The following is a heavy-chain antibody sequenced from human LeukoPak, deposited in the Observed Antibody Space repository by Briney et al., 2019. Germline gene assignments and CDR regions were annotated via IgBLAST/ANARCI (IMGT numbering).Heavy chain of an antibody. CDR1: GDSVSSSSAT. Sequence: SQTLSLTCAISGDSVSSSSATWIWIRQSPSRGLEWLGRTYYRSKWYNDYAVSLQGRISVNLDTSRNRFSLQLNSVTPEDTALYYCARAPHGSGCDYWGQGTLVTVSS. CDR2: TYYRSKWYN. D-gene: IGHD6-19*01. V-gene: IGHV6-1*01. J-gene: IGHJ4*02. CDR3: ARAPHGSGCDY.